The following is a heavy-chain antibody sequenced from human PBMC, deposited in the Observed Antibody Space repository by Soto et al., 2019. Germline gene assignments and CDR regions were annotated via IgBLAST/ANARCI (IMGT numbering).Heavy chain of an antibody. CDR2: IYYSGST. CDR3: ARQKAEDYYYYYYMDV. Sequence: SETLSLTCTVSGGSISSYYWSWIRQPPGKGLEWIGYIYYSGSTNYNPSLKSRVTIPVDTSKNQFSLKLSSVTAADTAVYYCARQKAEDYYYYYYMDVWGKGTTVTVSS. CDR1: GGSISSYY. V-gene: IGHV4-59*08. J-gene: IGHJ6*03.